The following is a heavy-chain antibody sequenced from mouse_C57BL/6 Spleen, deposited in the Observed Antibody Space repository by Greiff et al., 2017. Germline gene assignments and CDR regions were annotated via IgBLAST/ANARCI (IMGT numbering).Heavy chain of an antibody. J-gene: IGHJ4*01. Sequence: EVKLVESGEGLVKPGGSLKLSCAASGFTFSRYALSWVRQTPETRLEWVAYISSGGDYIYYADTVKGRFTISRDNARNTLYLQMSSLKSEDTAMYYCTRDGNSYYYAMDYWGQGTSVTVSS. CDR1: GFTFSRYA. CDR3: TRDGNSYYYAMDY. V-gene: IGHV5-9-1*02. CDR2: ISSGGDYI. D-gene: IGHD2-3*01.